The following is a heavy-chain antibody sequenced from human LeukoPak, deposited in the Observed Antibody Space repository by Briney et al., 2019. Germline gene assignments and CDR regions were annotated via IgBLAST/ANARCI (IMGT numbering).Heavy chain of an antibody. CDR3: KGGYCRGGTCYIRGFDP. V-gene: IGHV1-69*01. D-gene: IGHD2-15*01. CDR1: GDTFSNYA. J-gene: IGHJ5*02. Sequence: SVKVSCKASGDTFSNYAISRMRQAPGQGPEWMGGIIPSFGTANYAQKFEGRVNITADESTNIAYMELRSLRSEDAAVYCAKGGYCRGGTCYIRGFDPWGQGTLVTVSS. CDR2: IIPSFGTA.